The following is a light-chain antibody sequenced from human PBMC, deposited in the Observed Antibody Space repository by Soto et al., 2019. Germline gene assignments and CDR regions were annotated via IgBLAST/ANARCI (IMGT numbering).Light chain of an antibody. CDR3: QSYDSSLSAVV. CDR1: SSNIGAGYD. V-gene: IGLV1-40*01. Sequence: QSVLTQPPSVSGAPGQRVSISCTGSSSNIGAGYDVHWYEHLPGTAPKLLIYQNNNRPSGVPDRFSGSKSGTSASLAITGLQAEDEADYYYQSYDSSLSAVVFGGGTKVTVL. J-gene: IGLJ2*01. CDR2: QNN.